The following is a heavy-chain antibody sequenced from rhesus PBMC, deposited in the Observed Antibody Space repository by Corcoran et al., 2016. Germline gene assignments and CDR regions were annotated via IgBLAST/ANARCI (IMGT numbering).Heavy chain of an antibody. CDR3: ARVAGVIINWYFDL. V-gene: IGHV4-106*01. Sequence: QVQLQESGPGLVKPSETLSLTCAVSGGSISDDYYWSWIRQPQGKGLEWIGYIYGSGGGTNYYPSLKNRVTIAIDTSKNQFALKLSSVTAADSAVYYCARVAGVIINWYFDLWGPGTPVTISS. J-gene: IGHJ2*01. CDR1: GGSISDDYY. D-gene: IGHD3-34*01. CDR2: IYGSGGGT.